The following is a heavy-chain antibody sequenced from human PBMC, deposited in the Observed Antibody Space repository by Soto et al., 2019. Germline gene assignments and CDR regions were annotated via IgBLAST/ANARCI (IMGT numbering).Heavy chain of an antibody. CDR3: ARDSTPYYDWGSYRYFDY. J-gene: IGHJ4*02. Sequence: GASVKVSCKASGYTFTSYGISWVRQAPGQGLEWMGWISAYNGNTNYAQKLQGRVTMTTDTSTSTAYMELRSLRSDDTAVYYCARDSTPYYDWGSYRYFDYWGQGTLVTVSS. D-gene: IGHD3-16*02. V-gene: IGHV1-18*01. CDR1: GYTFTSYG. CDR2: ISAYNGNT.